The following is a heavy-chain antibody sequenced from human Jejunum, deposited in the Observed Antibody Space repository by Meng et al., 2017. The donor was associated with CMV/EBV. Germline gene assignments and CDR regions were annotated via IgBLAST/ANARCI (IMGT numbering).Heavy chain of an antibody. J-gene: IGHJ4*02. CDR3: ARGPWGFDL. D-gene: IGHD7-27*01. CDR1: GYTFNHFY. CDR2: VHPNNSGT. Sequence: VSCKASGYTFNHFYLHWVRQAPGQGLEWMGWVHPNNSGTDYSQKFQGRVIMTSDTSISTVYMELSRLTFDDTAVYYCARGPWGFDLWGQGTLVTVSS. V-gene: IGHV1-2*02.